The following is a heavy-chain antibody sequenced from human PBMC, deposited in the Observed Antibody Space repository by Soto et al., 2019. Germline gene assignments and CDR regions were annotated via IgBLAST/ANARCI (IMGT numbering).Heavy chain of an antibody. CDR1: GGSISSGDYY. J-gene: IGHJ6*02. CDR2: IYYSGST. CDR3: ARVRDYGLGTNRHYYGMDV. Sequence: SETLSLTCTVSGGSISSGDYYWSWIRQPPGKGLEWIGYIYYSGSTYYNPSLKSRVTISVDTSKNQFSLKLSSVTAADTAVYFCARVRDYGLGTNRHYYGMDVWGQGTTVTVSS. D-gene: IGHD3-10*01. V-gene: IGHV4-30-4*01.